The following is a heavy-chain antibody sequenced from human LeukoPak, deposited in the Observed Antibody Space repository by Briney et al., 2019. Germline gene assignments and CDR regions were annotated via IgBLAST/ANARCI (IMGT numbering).Heavy chain of an antibody. CDR2: ISYDGSNK. CDR1: GFTFSSYA. D-gene: IGHD4-17*01. Sequence: GGSLRLSCAASGFTFSSYAMHWVRQAPGKGLEWVAVISYDGSNKYYADSVKGRFTISRDNSKNTLYLQMNSLRSDDTAVYYCARATVTTVMMAFDIWGQGTMVTVSS. J-gene: IGHJ3*02. V-gene: IGHV3-30-3*01. CDR3: ARATVTTVMMAFDI.